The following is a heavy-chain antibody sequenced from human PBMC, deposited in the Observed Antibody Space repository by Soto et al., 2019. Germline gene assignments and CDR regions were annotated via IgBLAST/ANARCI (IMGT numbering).Heavy chain of an antibody. CDR1: AGSISNRSYY. V-gene: IGHV4-39*01. J-gene: IGHJ5*02. CDR2: IFYSGST. CDR3: ARHLVVAATTYNWFDL. D-gene: IGHD2-15*01. Sequence: MSLPCTVSAGSISNRSYYRGWMRQLPGKGLEWIGSIFYSGSTYYNPSPRSRVTIYIDSSKNQFSLKLSSVTVADTAVYYCARHLVVAATTYNWFDLWGQGTRVTV.